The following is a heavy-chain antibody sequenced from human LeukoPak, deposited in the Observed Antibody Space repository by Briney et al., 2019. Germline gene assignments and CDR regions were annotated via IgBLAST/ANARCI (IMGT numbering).Heavy chain of an antibody. CDR3: ASHYDFWSDVDY. J-gene: IGHJ4*02. D-gene: IGHD3-3*01. CDR2: IDWNGGST. V-gene: IGHV3-20*04. CDR1: GFTFDDYG. Sequence: GGSLRLSCAASGFTFDDYGMSWVRQAPGKGLEWVSGIDWNGGSTGYADSVKGRFTISRDNAKNSLYLQMNSLRAEDTALYYCASHYDFWSDVDYWGQGTLVTVSS.